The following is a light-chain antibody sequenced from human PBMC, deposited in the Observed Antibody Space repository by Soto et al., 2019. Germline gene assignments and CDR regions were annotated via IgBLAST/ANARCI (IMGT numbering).Light chain of an antibody. CDR1: QSISSW. V-gene: IGKV1-5*03. CDR3: QQYNSYSFT. J-gene: IGKJ2*01. Sequence: DIQMTQSPSTLSASVGDRVTITCRASQSISSWLAWYQQKPGKAPKLLIYKASSLESGVPSRFSGGGSGTDFTLTISSLQPDDFATYYCQQYNSYSFTFGQGTKLEIK. CDR2: KAS.